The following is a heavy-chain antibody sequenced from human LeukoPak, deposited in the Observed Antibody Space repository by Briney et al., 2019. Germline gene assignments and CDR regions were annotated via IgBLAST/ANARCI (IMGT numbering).Heavy chain of an antibody. CDR2: ISHSGST. D-gene: IGHD3/OR15-3a*01. Sequence: ASETLSLTCAVYGGSFSGYYWSWIRQPPGKGLEWIGEISHSGSTNYNPSLKSRVTISVDTSKNQFSLKLSSVTAADTAVYYCVRDRDWGFDYWGQGTLVTVSS. CDR1: GGSFSGYY. J-gene: IGHJ4*02. CDR3: VRDRDWGFDY. V-gene: IGHV4-34*01.